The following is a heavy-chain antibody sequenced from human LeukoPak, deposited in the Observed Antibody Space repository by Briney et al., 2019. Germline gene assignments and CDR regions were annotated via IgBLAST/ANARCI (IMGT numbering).Heavy chain of an antibody. V-gene: IGHV3-23*01. Sequence: GGSLRLSCAASGFTFSTYAMTWVRQAPGKGLEWVSVISGGGTGTYYADPVKGRFTISRDNSKNTQYLQMNSLRAEDTAVYYCAKGLSAATILYYFDYWGQGTLVTVPP. J-gene: IGHJ4*02. CDR1: GFTFSTYA. CDR3: AKGLSAATILYYFDY. CDR2: ISGGGTGT. D-gene: IGHD2-15*01.